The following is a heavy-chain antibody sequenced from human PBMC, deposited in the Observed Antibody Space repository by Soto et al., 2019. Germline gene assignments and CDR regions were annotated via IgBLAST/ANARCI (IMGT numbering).Heavy chain of an antibody. V-gene: IGHV5-51*01. D-gene: IGHD3-3*01. Sequence: PGESLKISCKGSGYSFTSYWIGWVRQMPGKGLECMGIIYPGDSDTRYSPSFQGQVTISADKSINTAYLQWSSLKASDTATYYCAGPHYDLLSGYHYYYYGMDVWGQGTTVTVSS. CDR1: GYSFTSYW. CDR2: IYPGDSDT. CDR3: AGPHYDLLSGYHYYYYGMDV. J-gene: IGHJ6*02.